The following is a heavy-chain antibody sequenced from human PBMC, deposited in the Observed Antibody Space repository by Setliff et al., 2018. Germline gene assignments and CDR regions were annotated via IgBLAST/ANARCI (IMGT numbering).Heavy chain of an antibody. CDR3: ARDGYSYGLDY. J-gene: IGHJ4*02. CDR1: GGSISSDN. D-gene: IGHD2-15*01. V-gene: IGHV4-59*01. CDR2: FWHRGTT. Sequence: SETLSLTCSVSGGSISSDNWSWIRQPPGKGLEWIGSFWHRGTTTYNPSLRSRATISVDTSKRQFSLKLSSVTPADTAVYYCARDGYSYGLDYWGQGTLVTVSS.